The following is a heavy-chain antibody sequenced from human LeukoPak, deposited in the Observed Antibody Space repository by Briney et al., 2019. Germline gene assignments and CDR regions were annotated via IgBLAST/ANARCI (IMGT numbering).Heavy chain of an antibody. V-gene: IGHV3-23*01. D-gene: IGHD6-13*01. CDR3: ARGPLIAAAGTW. CDR2: IGGSGDDT. CDR1: GFTFDNYA. Sequence: PGGSLRLSCAASGFTFDNYAMSWVRQTPGKGLEWVSGIGGSGDDTSYADSVKGRFIVSRDNSKNTLYLQMNSLRAEDTAVYYCARGPLIAAAGTWWGQGTLVTVSS. J-gene: IGHJ4*02.